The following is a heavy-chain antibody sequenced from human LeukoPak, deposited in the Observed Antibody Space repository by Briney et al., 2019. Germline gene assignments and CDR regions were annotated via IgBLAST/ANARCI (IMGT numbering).Heavy chain of an antibody. CDR2: IDWKSTRI. CDR3: VSGKAVTGLLGS. D-gene: IGHD6-19*01. V-gene: IGHV3-9*01. J-gene: IGHJ4*02. Sequence: GGSLSLSCAASGFQFDDYPMYWLRQAPGKGLEWVSGIDWKSTRIGYGDSVKGRFSTSRDNARNSLFLQMNSLRREDTALYYCVSGKAVTGLLGSWGQGTLVIVSS. CDR1: GFQFDDYP.